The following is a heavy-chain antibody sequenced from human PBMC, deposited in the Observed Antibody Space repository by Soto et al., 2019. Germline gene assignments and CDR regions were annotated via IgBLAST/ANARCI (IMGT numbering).Heavy chain of an antibody. Sequence: QVQLVQSGAEVKKPGASVKVSCKASGYTFTGYYMHWVRQAPGQGLEWMGWFNPISGGTNYAQKFQGMVTMTRDTSISTVYMELSRLRSDDTAVYYCAREVGYSSSSTSRGYYYGMDVWGQGTTVTVSS. J-gene: IGHJ6*02. CDR2: FNPISGGT. CDR3: AREVGYSSSSTSRGYYYGMDV. D-gene: IGHD6-6*01. CDR1: GYTFTGYY. V-gene: IGHV1-2*02.